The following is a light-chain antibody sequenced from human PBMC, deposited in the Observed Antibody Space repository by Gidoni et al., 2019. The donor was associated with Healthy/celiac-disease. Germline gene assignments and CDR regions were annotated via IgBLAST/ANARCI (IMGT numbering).Light chain of an antibody. CDR3: AAWDDSLNGPV. J-gene: IGLJ3*02. CDR2: SNN. Sequence: QSVLTQPPSASGTPGQGVTSSCSGSSSNIGSNTVNLYQQLPGTAPKLLIYSNNPRPSGVPDRFSGSKSGTSASLAISGLQSEDEADYYCAAWDDSLNGPVFGGGTKLTVL. V-gene: IGLV1-44*01. CDR1: SSNIGSNT.